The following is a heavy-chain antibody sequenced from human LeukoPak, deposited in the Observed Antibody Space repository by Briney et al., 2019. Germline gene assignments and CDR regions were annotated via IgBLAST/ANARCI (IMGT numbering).Heavy chain of an antibody. J-gene: IGHJ4*02. V-gene: IGHV3-30-3*01. CDR1: GFTFSSYA. D-gene: IGHD3-3*01. CDR2: LSYDGSNK. CDR3: ARGIVQAFWSGFDY. Sequence: PGGSLRLSCAASGFTFSSYAMHWVRQAPGKGLEWVAVLSYDGSNKYYADSVKGRFTISRDNSKNTLYLQMNSLRAEDTAVYYCARGIVQAFWSGFDYWGQGALVTVSS.